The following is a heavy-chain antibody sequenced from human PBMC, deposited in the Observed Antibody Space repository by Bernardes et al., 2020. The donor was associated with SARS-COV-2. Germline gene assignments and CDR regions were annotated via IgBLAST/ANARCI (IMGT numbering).Heavy chain of an antibody. CDR2: IWYDGSNK. Sequence: SLRLSCAASGFTFSSYGMHWVRQAPGKGLEWVAVIWYDGSNKYYADSVKGRFTISRDNSKNTLYLQMNSLRAEDTAVYYCARKSSGYAFDIWGQGTMVTVSS. CDR1: GFTFSSYG. CDR3: ARKSSGYAFDI. D-gene: IGHD3-22*01. J-gene: IGHJ3*02. V-gene: IGHV3-33*01.